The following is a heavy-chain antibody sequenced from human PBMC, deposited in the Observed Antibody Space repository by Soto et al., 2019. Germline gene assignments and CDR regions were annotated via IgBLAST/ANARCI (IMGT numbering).Heavy chain of an antibody. D-gene: IGHD1-20*01. CDR2: ISYDSTYK. J-gene: IGHJ4*02. V-gene: IGHV3-30-3*01. CDR1: GFPFRSYT. CDR3: TRDSPSIKYDFDS. Sequence: GGSLRLSCAASGFPFRSYTVHWVRHAPGKGLEWLALISYDSTYKLYADSVRGRFTISRDNSENTLYLQMNSLRAGDTAVYYCTRDSPSIKYDFDSWGQGTLVTVSS.